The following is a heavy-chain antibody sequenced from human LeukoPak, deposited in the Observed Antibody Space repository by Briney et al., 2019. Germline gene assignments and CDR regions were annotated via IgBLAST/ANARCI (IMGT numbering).Heavy chain of an antibody. V-gene: IGHV5-51*03. CDR2: IYPGGSDT. J-gene: IGHJ4*02. CDR1: GYSFTSYW. Sequence: KPGESLKISCRGSGYSFTSYWIGWVRQMPGKGLEWMGIIYPGGSDTRYSPSFQGQVTISADKSISTAYLQWSSLKASDTAMYYCASHQTNSGYDNFDYWGQGTLVTVSS. CDR3: ASHQTNSGYDNFDY. D-gene: IGHD5-12*01.